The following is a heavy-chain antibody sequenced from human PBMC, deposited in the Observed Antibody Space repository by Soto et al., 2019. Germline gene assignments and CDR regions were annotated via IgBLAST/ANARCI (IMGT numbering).Heavy chain of an antibody. D-gene: IGHD3-3*01. CDR3: ARQIGDDPFDI. V-gene: IGHV4-59*01. CDR1: GGSISTYY. Sequence: QMQLQESGPRLVKASETLSLTCSVSGGSISTYYWNWIRQSPGKGLEWIGYIYRTGSTHYNPSLNSRAAISLDTSRNKFSLKLRSVTAADTAVYFCARQIGDDPFDIWGQGTMVTVSS. CDR2: IYRTGST. J-gene: IGHJ3*02.